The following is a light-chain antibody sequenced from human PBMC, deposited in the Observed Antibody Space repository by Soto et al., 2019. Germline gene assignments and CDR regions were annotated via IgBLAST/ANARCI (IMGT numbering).Light chain of an antibody. CDR3: QQYGSSPWT. CDR2: AAS. V-gene: IGKV3-20*01. Sequence: EIVMTQSPATLSVSPGERATLSCRAGQGVSSGLAWYQQKPGQTPRLLIYAASSRGTGIPDRFSGSGSGTDFTLTISRLEPEDFAVYYCQQYGSSPWTFGQGTKVDI. CDR1: QGVSSG. J-gene: IGKJ1*01.